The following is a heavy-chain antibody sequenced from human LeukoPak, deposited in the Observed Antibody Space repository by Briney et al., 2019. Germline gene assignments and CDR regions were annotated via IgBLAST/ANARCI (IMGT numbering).Heavy chain of an antibody. D-gene: IGHD5-18*01. CDR1: GFTFSTYW. CDR2: ISGSGGST. Sequence: QPGGSLRLSCTASGFTFSTYWMHWVRQAPGKGLEWVSAISGSGGSTYYADSVKGRFTISRDNSKNTLYLQMNSLRAEDTAVYYCAKLQNGYSYGYGVIDYWGQGTLVTVSS. J-gene: IGHJ4*02. CDR3: AKLQNGYSYGYGVIDY. V-gene: IGHV3-23*01.